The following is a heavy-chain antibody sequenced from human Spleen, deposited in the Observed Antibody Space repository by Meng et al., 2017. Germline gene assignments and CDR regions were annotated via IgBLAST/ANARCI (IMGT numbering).Heavy chain of an antibody. CDR3: ARGSMTGAGDFEY. D-gene: IGHD6-13*01. J-gene: IGHJ4*02. CDR2: IYHSGNT. Sequence: QVQLQESGPGLVKPSGTLSLTCAVSGDSISSSYWWSWVRQTPGKGLEWIGEIYHSGNTNYNPSLKSRVTISIDKSKNQFSLKLTSVTAADTAVYYCARGSMTGAGDFEYWGQGTLVTVPQ. CDR1: GDSISSSYW. V-gene: IGHV4-4*02.